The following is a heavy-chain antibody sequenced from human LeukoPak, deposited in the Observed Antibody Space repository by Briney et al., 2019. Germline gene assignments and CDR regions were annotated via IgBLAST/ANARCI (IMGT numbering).Heavy chain of an antibody. D-gene: IGHD2-2*01. CDR2: ISAYNGNT. CDR3: ARGGGYCTSTSCYLGPWFDP. J-gene: IGHJ5*02. Sequence: GASVKVSCKASGYTFTSYGISWVRQAPGQGLEWMGWISAYNGNTNYAQKLQGRVTMTTDTSTSTAYMELRSLRSDDTAVYYCARGGGYCTSTSCYLGPWFDPWGQGTLVTVSS. V-gene: IGHV1-18*01. CDR1: GYTFTSYG.